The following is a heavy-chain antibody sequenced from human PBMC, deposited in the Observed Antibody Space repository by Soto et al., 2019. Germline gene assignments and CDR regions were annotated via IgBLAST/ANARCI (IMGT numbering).Heavy chain of an antibody. V-gene: IGHV4-30-4*01. J-gene: IGHJ5*01. CDR2: IYKSATT. CDR1: GDSISNLDYF. CDR3: ARGLYCLTGRCFPNWFDS. Sequence: SLTCSVSGDSISNLDYFWAWIRQPPGQALEYIGYIYKSATTYYNPSFESRFAISVDTSKSQFSLNVTSVTAAYTAVYFCARGLYCLTGRCFPNWFDSWGQGTLVTVSS. D-gene: IGHD7-27*01.